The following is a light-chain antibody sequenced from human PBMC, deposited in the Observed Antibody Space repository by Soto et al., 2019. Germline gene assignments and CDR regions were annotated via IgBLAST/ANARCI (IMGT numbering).Light chain of an antibody. CDR3: QQYNSDLWT. CDR2: DAS. J-gene: IGKJ1*01. V-gene: IGKV1-5*01. CDR1: QSIRTW. Sequence: DIPMSQSPSTLSASVGDRVTITCRASQSIRTWLAWFQQKPGKAPKLLISDASSLESGVPSRFSGRGSLKEYTRTISSLQPDDFETYYCQQYNSDLWTFGQGTKIEI.